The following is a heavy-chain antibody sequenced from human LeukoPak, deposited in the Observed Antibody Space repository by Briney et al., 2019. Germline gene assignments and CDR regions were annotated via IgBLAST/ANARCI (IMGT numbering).Heavy chain of an antibody. CDR1: GGSISSYY. Sequence: PSETLSLTCTVSGGSISSYYWSWIRRPPGKGLEWIGYIYYSGSTNYNPSLKSRVTISVDTSKNQFSLKLSSVTAADTAVYYCARVRFGGDFWSGYYTETPFDYWGQGTLVTVSS. J-gene: IGHJ4*02. V-gene: IGHV4-59*12. D-gene: IGHD3-3*01. CDR2: IYYSGST. CDR3: ARVRFGGDFWSGYYTETPFDY.